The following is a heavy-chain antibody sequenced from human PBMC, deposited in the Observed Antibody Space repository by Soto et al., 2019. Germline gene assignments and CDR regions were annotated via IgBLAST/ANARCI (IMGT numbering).Heavy chain of an antibody. Sequence: SGPTLVNPTQTLTLTCTFSGFSLSTSGVGVGWIRQPPGKALEWLALIYWNDDKRYSPSLKSRLTITKDTSKNQVVLTMTNMDPVDTATYYCARLYYEFWSGYYTGHVGIDYWGQGTLVTVSS. CDR2: IYWNDDK. CDR3: ARLYYEFWSGYYTGHVGIDY. CDR1: GFSLSTSGVG. V-gene: IGHV2-5*01. D-gene: IGHD3-3*01. J-gene: IGHJ4*02.